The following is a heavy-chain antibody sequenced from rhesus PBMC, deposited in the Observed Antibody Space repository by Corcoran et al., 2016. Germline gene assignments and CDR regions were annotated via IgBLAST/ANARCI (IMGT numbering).Heavy chain of an antibody. V-gene: IGHV4-169*01. CDR3: ARLYGNYWYFDL. CDR2: IYGSGSST. CDR1: GGSISISY. D-gene: IGHD4-35*01. Sequence: QLQLQESGPGLVKPSETLSVTCAVSGGSISISYWSWIRQPPGKGLEWIGYIYGSGSSTNYNPSLKSRVTLSVDKSKNQLSLKLSSVTTADTAVYYCARLYGNYWYFDLWGPGTPITISS. J-gene: IGHJ2*01.